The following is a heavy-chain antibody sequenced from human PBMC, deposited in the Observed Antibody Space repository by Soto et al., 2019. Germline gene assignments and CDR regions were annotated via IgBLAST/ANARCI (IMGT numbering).Heavy chain of an antibody. CDR3: VKEDSYGCDY. Sequence: GGSLRLSCAASGFTFSGFWMSWVRQAPGKGQEYVSAINRNGSNTYYADSVKGRFTISRDNSKNTLYLQMSSLRAEDTAVYYCVKEDSYGCDYWGQGTLVTVSS. J-gene: IGHJ4*02. D-gene: IGHD5-18*01. V-gene: IGHV3-64D*08. CDR2: INRNGSNT. CDR1: GFTFSGFW.